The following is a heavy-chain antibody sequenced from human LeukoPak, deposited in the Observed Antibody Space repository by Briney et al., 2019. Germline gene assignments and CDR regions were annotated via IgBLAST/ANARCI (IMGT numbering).Heavy chain of an antibody. J-gene: IGHJ4*02. CDR2: INYSGST. V-gene: IGHV4-59*01. CDR3: PRGRRAHTFDY. Sequence: PSETLSLTCTVSGGSISSYSWSWIRQPPGKGLEWICYINYSGSTNYNPSLKSRVTISVKKTTNQFSLKLSTVTSAENAVYYSPRGRRAHTFDYWRPGTPVTVSP. CDR1: GGSISSYS.